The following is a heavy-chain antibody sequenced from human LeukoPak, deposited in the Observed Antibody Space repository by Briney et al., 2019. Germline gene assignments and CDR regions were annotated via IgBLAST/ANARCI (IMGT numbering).Heavy chain of an antibody. D-gene: IGHD6-19*01. J-gene: IGHJ4*02. CDR2: IHSGGTT. CDR1: GFTVSSNY. CDR3: AKASYSSGPFDY. V-gene: IGHV3-53*01. Sequence: PGGSLRLSCAASGFTVSSNYMSWVRQAPGKGLEWVSIIHSGGTTNYVDSVKGRFTISRDNSRNTLYLQMNSLRAEDTAVYYCAKASYSSGPFDYWGQGALVTVSS.